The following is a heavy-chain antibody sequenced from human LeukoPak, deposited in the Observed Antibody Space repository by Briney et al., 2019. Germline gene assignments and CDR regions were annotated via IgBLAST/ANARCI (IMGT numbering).Heavy chain of an antibody. J-gene: IGHJ4*02. V-gene: IGHV4-59*02. D-gene: IGHD7-27*01. Sequence: TSETLSLTCTISGGSVSDYYWSWIRQSPGKGLEWIGYIYHTGSTSYSPSLKSRVTISADTSQNQFSLKLSSVTAADTAVYYCASRKLGNDYWGQGTLVTVSS. CDR3: ASRKLGNDY. CDR1: GGSVSDYY. CDR2: IYHTGST.